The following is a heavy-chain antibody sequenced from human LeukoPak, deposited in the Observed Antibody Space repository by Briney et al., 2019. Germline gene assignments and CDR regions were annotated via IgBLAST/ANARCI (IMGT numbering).Heavy chain of an antibody. CDR1: GFTFSSYA. Sequence: GGSLRLSCAASGFTFSSYAMSWVRQAPGKGLELVSAISGSGGSTYYADSVKGRFTISRDNSKNTLYLQMNSLRAEDTAVYYFAKDRDYSNQYYYYGMDVWGQGTTVTVSS. CDR3: AKDRDYSNQYYYYGMDV. D-gene: IGHD4-11*01. J-gene: IGHJ6*02. CDR2: ISGSGGST. V-gene: IGHV3-23*01.